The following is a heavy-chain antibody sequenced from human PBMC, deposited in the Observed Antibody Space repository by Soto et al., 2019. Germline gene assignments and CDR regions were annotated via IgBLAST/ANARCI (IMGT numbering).Heavy chain of an antibody. V-gene: IGHV4-4*07. CDR2: IYSSGNT. CDR3: ARGQRFSDWFDP. J-gene: IGHJ5*02. CDR1: GGTIIGYY. D-gene: IGHD3-3*01. Sequence: SETLSLACSFSGGTIIGYYWTWIRQPAGKGLEWIGRIYSSGNTKYNPSLQSRVTMSLDTSNNQFSLRLTSVTAADTAVYYCARGQRFSDWFDPWGQGTLVTVSS.